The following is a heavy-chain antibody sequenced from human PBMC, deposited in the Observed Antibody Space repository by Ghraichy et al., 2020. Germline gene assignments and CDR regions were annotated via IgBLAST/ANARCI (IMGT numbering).Heavy chain of an antibody. D-gene: IGHD6-19*01. Sequence: GGSLRLSCVASGLMFSPNTMNWVRKAPGKGLEWVSSISSSNRYIYYADSVKGRFTISRDNAQNSLYLQMNSLRAEDTAVYYCSRGGGAGTPVLYHMDVWGLGTTIPVSS. J-gene: IGHJ6*02. CDR1: GLMFSPNT. CDR2: ISSSNRYI. CDR3: SRGGGAGTPVLYHMDV. V-gene: IGHV3-21*01.